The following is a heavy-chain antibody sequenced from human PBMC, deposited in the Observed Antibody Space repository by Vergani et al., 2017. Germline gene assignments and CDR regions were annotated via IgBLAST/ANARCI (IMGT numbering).Heavy chain of an antibody. V-gene: IGHV3-48*04. CDR1: GFTFSSYS. CDR2: ISSSRSTI. CDR3: AGVPGSSSPFYYYYYMDF. D-gene: IGHD6-6*01. J-gene: IGHJ6*03. Sequence: EVQLVESGGGLVQPGGSLRLSCAASGFTFSSYSMNWVRQAPGKGLEWVSYISSSRSTIYYADSVKGRFTISRDNAKNSLYLQMNSLRAEDTAVYYCAGVPGSSSPFYYYYYMDFWGKGTTVTVSS.